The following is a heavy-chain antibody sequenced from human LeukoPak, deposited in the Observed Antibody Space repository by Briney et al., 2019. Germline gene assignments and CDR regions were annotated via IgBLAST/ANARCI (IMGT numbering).Heavy chain of an antibody. CDR1: GGSFSGYY. D-gene: IGHD3-10*01. Sequence: SETLSLTCAVYGGSFSGYYWSWIRQPPGKGLEWIGEINHSGSTNYNPSLKSRVTISVDTPKNQFSLKLSSVTAADTAFYYCASDRIWFGESTNEYWGQGTLVTVSS. CDR2: INHSGST. CDR3: ASDRIWFGESTNEY. J-gene: IGHJ4*02. V-gene: IGHV4-34*01.